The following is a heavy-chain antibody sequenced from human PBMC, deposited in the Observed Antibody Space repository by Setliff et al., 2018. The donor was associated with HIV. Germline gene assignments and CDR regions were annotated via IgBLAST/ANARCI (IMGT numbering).Heavy chain of an antibody. CDR1: GGSISSHN. CDR3: ARDIDGSGRGFDI. D-gene: IGHD3-10*01. Sequence: SETLSLTCTVSGGSISSHNWGWIRQPPGRGLEWVVYMYYTGRTNYNPSLKSRVTTSVDTSKNQFSLKLNSVTAADTAVYYCARDIDGSGRGFDIWGQGTMVTVSS. J-gene: IGHJ3*02. V-gene: IGHV4-59*11. CDR2: MYYTGRT.